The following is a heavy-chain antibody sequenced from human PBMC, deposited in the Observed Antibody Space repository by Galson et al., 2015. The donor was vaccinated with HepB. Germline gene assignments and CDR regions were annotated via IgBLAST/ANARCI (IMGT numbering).Heavy chain of an antibody. CDR3: ARRDRGTYAMDV. CDR2: IYPGDSDA. D-gene: IGHD1-26*01. Sequence: QSGAEVKKPGESLKISCKASGYSFTNHRIGWVRQMPGKGLEWMGIIYPGDSDARYSPSFQGQVTISVDKSISTAYLQWSSLKASDTGMYYFARRDRGTYAMDVCGQGTTVTVSS. V-gene: IGHV5-51*01. CDR1: GYSFTNHR. J-gene: IGHJ6*02.